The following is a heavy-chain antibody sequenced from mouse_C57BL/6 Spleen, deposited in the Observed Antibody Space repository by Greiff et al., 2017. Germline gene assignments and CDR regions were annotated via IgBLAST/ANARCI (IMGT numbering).Heavy chain of an antibody. CDR1: GYTFTDYN. CDR3: ARSLGDYYGSRYYFDY. CDR2: INPNNGGT. V-gene: IGHV1-18*01. Sequence: VQLQQSGPELVKPGASVKIPCKASGYTFTDYNMDWVKQSHGKSLEWIGDINPNNGGTIYNQKFKGKATLTVDKSSSTAYMELRSLTSEDTAVYYCARSLGDYYGSRYYFDYWGQGTTLTVSS. D-gene: IGHD1-1*01. J-gene: IGHJ2*01.